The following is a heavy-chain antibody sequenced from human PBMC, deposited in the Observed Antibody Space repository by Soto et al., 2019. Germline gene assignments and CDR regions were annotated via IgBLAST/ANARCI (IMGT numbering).Heavy chain of an antibody. Sequence: GASVKVSCKASGYTFTSYAMHWVRQAPGQRLEWMGWINAGNGNTKYSQKFQGRVTITRDTSAGTAYMELSSLRSEDTAVYYCARDYSSGWYPSKYWGQGTLVTVSS. CDR1: GYTFTSYA. D-gene: IGHD6-19*01. J-gene: IGHJ4*02. CDR2: INAGNGNT. CDR3: ARDYSSGWYPSKY. V-gene: IGHV1-3*01.